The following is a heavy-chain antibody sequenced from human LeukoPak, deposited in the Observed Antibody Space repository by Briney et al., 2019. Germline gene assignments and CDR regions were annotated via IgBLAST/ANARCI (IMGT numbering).Heavy chain of an antibody. CDR2: IYYSGST. D-gene: IGHD3-22*01. CDR1: GGSISSYY. V-gene: IGHV4-59*08. Sequence: MSSETLSLICTVSGGSISSYYWSWIRQPPGKGLEWIGYIYYSGSTNYNPSLKSRVTISVDTSKNQFSLKLSSVTAADTAVYYCARQNGHYDSSGYYYLSAFDIWGQGTMVTVSP. CDR3: ARQNGHYDSSGYYYLSAFDI. J-gene: IGHJ3*02.